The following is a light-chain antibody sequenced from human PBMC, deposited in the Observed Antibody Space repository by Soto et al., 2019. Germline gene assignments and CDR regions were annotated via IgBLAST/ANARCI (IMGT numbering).Light chain of an antibody. CDR2: YDS. J-gene: IGLJ2*01. V-gene: IGLV3-21*04. Sequence: SSELTQAPSVSVAPGKTATIICGGSDIGSKSVHWYQQKPGQAPVLVMYYDSDRPSGIPERFSGSNSGNTATLTISSVEAGDEAAYYCQVWDGATEHVVFGGGTKLTVL. CDR3: QVWDGATEHVV. CDR1: DIGSKS.